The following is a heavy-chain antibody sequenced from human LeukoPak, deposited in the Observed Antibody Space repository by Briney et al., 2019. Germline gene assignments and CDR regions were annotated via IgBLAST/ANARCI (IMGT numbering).Heavy chain of an antibody. D-gene: IGHD3-22*01. CDR1: GGSISSSSYY. CDR2: IYYSGST. Sequence: PSETLSLTCTVSGGSISSSSYYWGWIRQPPGKGLEWIGSIYYSGSTYYNPSLKSRVTISVDTSKNQFSLKLSSVTAADTAVYYCARAYYYDSSGYIGDFDYWGQGTLVTVSS. V-gene: IGHV4-39*07. J-gene: IGHJ4*02. CDR3: ARAYYYDSSGYIGDFDY.